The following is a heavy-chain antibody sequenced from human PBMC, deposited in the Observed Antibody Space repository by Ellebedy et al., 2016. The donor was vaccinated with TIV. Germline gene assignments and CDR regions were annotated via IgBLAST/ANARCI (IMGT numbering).Heavy chain of an antibody. Sequence: GESLKISCTGSEYTFTNYWINWVRQMPGRGLEWMGRIDPGDSYTNYSPSFQGHVTISADTSLNTVYLQWSSLKASDTAIYYCARLVEATEASDYWGQGTLVTISS. V-gene: IGHV5-10-1*01. J-gene: IGHJ4*02. CDR1: EYTFTNYW. CDR2: IDPGDSYT. CDR3: ARLVEATEASDY. D-gene: IGHD1-26*01.